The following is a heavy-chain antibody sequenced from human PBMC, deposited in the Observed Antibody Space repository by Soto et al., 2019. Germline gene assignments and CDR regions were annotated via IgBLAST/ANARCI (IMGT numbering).Heavy chain of an antibody. CDR1: GYTFTSYA. CDR3: ARAVGYNWNQGDC. V-gene: IGHV1-3*01. CDR2: VNAGNGKT. D-gene: IGHD1-20*01. Sequence: QVQLVQSGAEVKKPGASVKVSCTASGYTFTSYAIHWVRQAPGQRLEWMGWVNAGNGKTKYSQKLQGRVTITTDTSASTAYIELSSLGSEGTPVYYCARAVGYNWNQGDCWGQGTRVTVSS. J-gene: IGHJ4*02.